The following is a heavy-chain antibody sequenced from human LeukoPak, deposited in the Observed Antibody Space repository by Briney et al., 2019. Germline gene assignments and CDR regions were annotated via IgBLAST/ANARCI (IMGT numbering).Heavy chain of an antibody. V-gene: IGHV3-64D*09. J-gene: IGHJ6*02. Sequence: GGSLRLSCSASGFTFGTYSMHWLRQTPGKGLEFVSAIHHDGSGTFYADSVKGRFIISRDNSKNTLYLQMSSLRAEDTAVYYCEKDPFFYYGSDVWGQGTTVTVSS. D-gene: IGHD3-3*02. CDR1: GFTFGTYS. CDR3: EKDPFFYYGSDV. CDR2: IHHDGSGT.